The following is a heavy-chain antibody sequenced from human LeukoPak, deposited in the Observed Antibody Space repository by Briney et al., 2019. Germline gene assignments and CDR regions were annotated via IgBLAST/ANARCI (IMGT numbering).Heavy chain of an antibody. D-gene: IGHD3-9*01. Sequence: GGSLRLSCAASGFTFSSYGMHWVRQAPGKGLEWVAVISYDGSNKYYADSVKGRFTISRDNSKNTLYLQMNSLRAEDTAVYYCAKEEEEAGFDWLFLPQKNHYYYYYMDVWGKGTTVTISS. CDR2: ISYDGSNK. CDR1: GFTFSSYG. CDR3: AKEEEEAGFDWLFLPQKNHYYYYYMDV. V-gene: IGHV3-30*18. J-gene: IGHJ6*03.